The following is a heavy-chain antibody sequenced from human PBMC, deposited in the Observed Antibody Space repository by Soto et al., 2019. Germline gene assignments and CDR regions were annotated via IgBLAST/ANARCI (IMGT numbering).Heavy chain of an antibody. J-gene: IGHJ6*02. CDR2: ISAYNSNT. Sequence: GASVKVSCKASGYTFTSYGISWVRQAPGQGLEWMGWISAYNSNTNYAQKLQGRVTMTTDTSTSTAYMELRSLRSDDTAVYYCARGETAMVTGDYYYYGMDVWGQGTTVTVSS. CDR3: ARGETAMVTGDYYYYGMDV. CDR1: GYTFTSYG. D-gene: IGHD5-18*01. V-gene: IGHV1-18*04.